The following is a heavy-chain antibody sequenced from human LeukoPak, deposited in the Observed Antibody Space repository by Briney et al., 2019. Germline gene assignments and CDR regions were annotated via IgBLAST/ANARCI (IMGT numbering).Heavy chain of an antibody. CDR2: IYYSGST. D-gene: IGHD3-16*01. Sequence: SETLSLTCTVSGGSISSYYWSWIRQPPGKGLEWIGYIYYSGSTNYNPSLKSRVTTSVDTSKNQFSLKLSSVTAADTAVYYCARDPWGRYFDYWGQGTLVTVSS. J-gene: IGHJ4*02. CDR1: GGSISSYY. CDR3: ARDPWGRYFDY. V-gene: IGHV4-59*01.